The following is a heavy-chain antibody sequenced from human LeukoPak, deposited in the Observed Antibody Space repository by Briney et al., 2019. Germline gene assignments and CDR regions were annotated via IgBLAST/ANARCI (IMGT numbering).Heavy chain of an antibody. CDR3: AIRPGGPLGGYNWFDP. V-gene: IGHV1-69*05. CDR1: GGTFSSYA. CDR2: IIPIFGTA. Sequence: SVKVSCKASGGTFSSYAISWVRQAPGQGLEWMGGIIPIFGTANYAQKFQGRVTITTDESTSTAYMELSSLRSEDTAVYYCAIRPGGPLGGYNWFDPWGQGTLVTVSS. J-gene: IGHJ5*02. D-gene: IGHD6-25*01.